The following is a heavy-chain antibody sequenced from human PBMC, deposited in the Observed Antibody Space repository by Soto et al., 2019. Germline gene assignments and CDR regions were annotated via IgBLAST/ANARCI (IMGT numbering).Heavy chain of an antibody. D-gene: IGHD3-10*01. J-gene: IGHJ6*02. V-gene: IGHV3-33*08. CDR1: GFTFITYS. CDR2: IWYDGSNK. Sequence: GGSLRLSCAVSGFTFITYSMNWVRQAPEKGLEWVAVIWYDGSNKYYADSVKGRFTISRDNSKNTLYLQMNSLRAEDTAVYYCARDTTRAMLRIYYGMDVWGQGTTVTVSS. CDR3: ARDTTRAMLRIYYGMDV.